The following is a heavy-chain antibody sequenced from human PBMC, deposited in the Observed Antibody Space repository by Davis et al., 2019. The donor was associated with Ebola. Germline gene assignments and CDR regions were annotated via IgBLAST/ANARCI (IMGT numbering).Heavy chain of an antibody. CDR3: ARVLFTIFGVVTVEYFQH. CDR1: GYTFTGYY. J-gene: IGHJ1*01. D-gene: IGHD3-3*01. CDR2: INPNSGGT. Sequence: ASVKVSCKASGYTFTGYYMHWVRQAPGQGLEWMGWINPNSGGTNYAQKFQGRVTMTRDTSISTAYMELSRLRSDDTAVYYCARVLFTIFGVVTVEYFQHWGQGTLVTVSS. V-gene: IGHV1-2*02.